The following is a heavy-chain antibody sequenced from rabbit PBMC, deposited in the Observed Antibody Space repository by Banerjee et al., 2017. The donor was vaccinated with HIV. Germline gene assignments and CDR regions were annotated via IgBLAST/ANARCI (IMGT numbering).Heavy chain of an antibody. CDR1: GFSFSNKCE. V-gene: IGHV1S45*01. D-gene: IGHD4-1*01. CDR2: INTGSSGNT. J-gene: IGHJ4*01. Sequence: QEQLEESGGDLVKPEGSLTLTCTASGFSFSNKCEMCWVRQAPGKGLEWIGCINTGSSGNTVYANWAKGRSTISKTSSTTVTLQMTSLTAADTATYFCARDLAGVIGWNFSLWGPGTLVTVS. CDR3: ARDLAGVIGWNFSL.